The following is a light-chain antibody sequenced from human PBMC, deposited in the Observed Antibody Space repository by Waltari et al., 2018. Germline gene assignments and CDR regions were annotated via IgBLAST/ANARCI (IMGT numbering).Light chain of an antibody. V-gene: IGKV3-15*01. J-gene: IGKJ2*01. CDR2: GVS. CDR1: QSMSNN. Sequence: EIVMTQSPDTLSVSPGERATLSCRAIQSMSNNVALYQQQPGQAPRLIIYGVSTRATDIPARFSGVGSETEFTLTISSLQSEDFAVYYCQHYDHWPPSYSFGQGTKLEI. CDR3: QHYDHWPPSYS.